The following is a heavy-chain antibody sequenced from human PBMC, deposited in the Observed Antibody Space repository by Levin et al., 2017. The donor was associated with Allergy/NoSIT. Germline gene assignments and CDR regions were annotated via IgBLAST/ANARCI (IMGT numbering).Heavy chain of an antibody. CDR3: VKDQEDDDKGKCDS. V-gene: IGHV3-23*01. J-gene: IGHJ5*01. CDR1: GFTFRNYA. Sequence: GESLKISCAASGFTFRNYAMSWVRQAPGKGLEWVTTITGGGSRTSYADSVKGRFTISRDNSKNTLYLEMNYPTVEDTAVDYCVKDQEDDDKGKCDSWGQGTLVTVSS. CDR2: ITGGGSRT. D-gene: IGHD1-1*01.